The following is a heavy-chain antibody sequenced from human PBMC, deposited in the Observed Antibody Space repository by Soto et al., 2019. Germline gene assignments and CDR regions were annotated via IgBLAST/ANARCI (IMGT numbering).Heavy chain of an antibody. Sequence: SETLSLTCTVSGGSISSGNYYWSWIRQPPGKGLERIGFISYSGSTYYSASLQSRVTMSVDTSKNQFSLNLSFVTAADTAVYYCARSVTPWGQGTLVTVSS. J-gene: IGHJ5*02. D-gene: IGHD3-10*01. CDR1: GGSISSGNYY. V-gene: IGHV4-30-4*01. CDR3: ARSVTP. CDR2: ISYSGST.